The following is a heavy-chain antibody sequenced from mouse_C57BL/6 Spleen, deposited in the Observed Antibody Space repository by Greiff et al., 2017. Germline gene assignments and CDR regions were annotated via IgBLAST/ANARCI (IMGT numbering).Heavy chain of an antibody. V-gene: IGHV1-26*01. CDR3: ARGLRLPYYAMDY. CDR1: GYTFTDYY. J-gene: IGHJ4*01. CDR2: INPNNGGT. Sequence: EVQLQQSGPELVKPGASVKISCKASGYTFTDYYMNWVKQSHGKSLEWIGDINPNNGGTSYNQKFKGKATLTVDKSSSTAYMELRSLTSEDSAVYYCARGLRLPYYAMDYWGQGTSVTVSS. D-gene: IGHD3-2*02.